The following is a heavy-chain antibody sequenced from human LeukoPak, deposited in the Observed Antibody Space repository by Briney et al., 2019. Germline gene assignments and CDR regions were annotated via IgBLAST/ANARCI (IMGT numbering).Heavy chain of an antibody. Sequence: GGSLRLSCAASGFTFSSYWMHWVRQAPGKGLVWVSRINSDGSSTTYADSVKGRFTISRDNAKNTLYLQMNSLRAEDTAMYYCARVFSGWYFYFDSWGQGTLVTVSS. CDR2: INSDGSST. V-gene: IGHV3-74*01. J-gene: IGHJ4*02. D-gene: IGHD6-19*01. CDR1: GFTFSSYW. CDR3: ARVFSGWYFYFDS.